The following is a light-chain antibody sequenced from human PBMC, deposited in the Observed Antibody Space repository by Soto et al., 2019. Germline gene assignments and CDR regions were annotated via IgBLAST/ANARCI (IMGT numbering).Light chain of an antibody. J-gene: IGKJ4*01. V-gene: IGKV3-11*01. CDR2: DAS. CDR1: QSVSSD. CDR3: QQRSNWPPLT. Sequence: EIVLTQSPATLSLSPGERATFSCRASQSVSSDLVWYQQKPGQAPRLLIYDASNRATGIPARFSGSGSGTDFTLTISSPEPEDFVVYYCQQRSNWPPLTFCGGTKVEIK.